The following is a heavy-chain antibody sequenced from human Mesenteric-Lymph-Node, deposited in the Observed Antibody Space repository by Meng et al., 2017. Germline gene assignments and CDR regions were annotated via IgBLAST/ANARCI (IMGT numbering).Heavy chain of an antibody. V-gene: IGHV1-69*09. J-gene: IGHJ5*02. CDR3: AREGITMVRGGIDP. CDR2: IIPILGIA. CDR1: GGTFSSYA. D-gene: IGHD3-10*01. Sequence: VQLWQSGAEVKKPGSSVKVSCKASGGTFSSYAISWVRQAPGQGLEWMGRIIPILGIANYAQKFQGRVTITADKSTSTAYMELSSLRSEDMAVYYCAREGITMVRGGIDPWGQGTLVTVSS.